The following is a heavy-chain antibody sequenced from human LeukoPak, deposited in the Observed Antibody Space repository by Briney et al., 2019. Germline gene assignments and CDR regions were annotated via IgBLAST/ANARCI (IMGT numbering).Heavy chain of an antibody. CDR3: AKRIGSCNSISCLYFDH. CDR2: ISGSGGST. Sequence: GGSLRLSCAASGFAFSGYAMSWVRQAPGKGLEWVSTISGSGGSTYYADSVKGRFTISRDNSRYTVYLQMNSLRAEDTATYYCAKRIGSCNSISCLYFDHWGQGALVTVSS. D-gene: IGHD2-2*01. J-gene: IGHJ4*02. CDR1: GFAFSGYA. V-gene: IGHV3-23*01.